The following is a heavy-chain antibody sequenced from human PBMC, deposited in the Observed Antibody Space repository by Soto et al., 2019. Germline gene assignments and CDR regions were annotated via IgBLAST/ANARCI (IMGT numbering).Heavy chain of an antibody. V-gene: IGHV1-18*01. Sequence: QVPLVQSGAEVKKPGASVKVSCKASGYTFTSYGISWVRQAPGQGLEWMGWISAYNGNTNYAQKLQGRVTMTTDTSTSTAYMELRSLRSDDTAVYYCARDVCGGDCRPAHYYYYYGMDVWGQGTTVTVSS. CDR2: ISAYNGNT. D-gene: IGHD2-21*02. J-gene: IGHJ6*02. CDR3: ARDVCGGDCRPAHYYYYYGMDV. CDR1: GYTFTSYG.